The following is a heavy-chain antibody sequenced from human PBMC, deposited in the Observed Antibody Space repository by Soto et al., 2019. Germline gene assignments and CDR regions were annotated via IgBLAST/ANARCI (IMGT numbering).Heavy chain of an antibody. CDR2: IIPIFGTA. CDR3: ARVACERPDYYYYCIDV. CDR1: GGTFSSYA. Sequence: QVQLVQSGAEVKKPGSSVKVSCKASGGTFSSYAISWVRQAPGQGLEWMGGIIPIFGTANYAQKVQGRVTITADESPSTAYMKLSSLRSEATAVYYCARVACERPDYYYYCIDVWGHGTTVTVSS. J-gene: IGHJ6*02. V-gene: IGHV1-69*12.